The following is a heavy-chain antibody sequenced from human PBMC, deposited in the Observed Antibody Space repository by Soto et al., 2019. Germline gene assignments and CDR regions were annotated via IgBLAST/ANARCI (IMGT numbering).Heavy chain of an antibody. CDR1: GFTFSGSA. CDR2: IRSKANSYAT. Sequence: EVQLVESGGGLVQPGGSLKLSCAASGFTFSGSAMHWVRQASGKGLEWVGRIRSKANSYATAYAASVKGRCTISRDDSKNTAYLQMNSLKTEDTTVYYCTRLQYSDPWGQGTLVTVSS. D-gene: IGHD4-4*01. J-gene: IGHJ5*02. V-gene: IGHV3-73*02. CDR3: TRLQYSDP.